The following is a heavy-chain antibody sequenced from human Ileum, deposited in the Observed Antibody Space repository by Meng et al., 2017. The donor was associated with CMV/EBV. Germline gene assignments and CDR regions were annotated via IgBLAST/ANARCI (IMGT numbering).Heavy chain of an antibody. CDR2: INWNGGST. D-gene: IGHD1-26*01. J-gene: IGHJ4*02. Sequence: LSFAAFGLVFNNYGMSWVRQAPGKGLEWVSGINWNGGSTGYADSVKGRFTISRDSAKNSLYLQMNSLRAEDTAFYYCARGATSLDNWGQGTLVTVSS. CDR1: GLVFNNYG. V-gene: IGHV3-20*03. CDR3: ARGATSLDN.